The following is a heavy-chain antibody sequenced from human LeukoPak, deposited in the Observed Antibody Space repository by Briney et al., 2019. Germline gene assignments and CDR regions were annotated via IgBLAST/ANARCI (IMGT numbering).Heavy chain of an antibody. CDR2: VSGSGSST. CDR3: AKMNVLTGYYTPNFDF. D-gene: IGHD3-9*01. V-gene: IGHV3-23*01. CDR1: GFTFSSYA. Sequence: WGSLRLSCAASGFTFSSYAMSWVRQAPRKGLEWVSVVSGSGSSTDYADSVKGRFTISGDNSKNTLYLQMSSLSAEDTAVYYCAKMNVLTGYYTPNFDFWGQGTLVTVSS. J-gene: IGHJ4*02.